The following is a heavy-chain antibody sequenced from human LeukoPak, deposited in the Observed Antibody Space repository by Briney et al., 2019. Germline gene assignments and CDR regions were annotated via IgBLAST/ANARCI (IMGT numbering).Heavy chain of an antibody. CDR2: INPNNGGT. V-gene: IGHV1-2*02. CDR1: GYTFTGYY. D-gene: IGHD3-10*01. J-gene: IGHJ3*02. CDR3: ARARTDRGSRGPYDI. Sequence: ASVKVSCKASGYTFTGYYIHWVRQAPGQGLEWMGWINPNNGGTNYAQRFQGRVTMTRDTPISTAYMELSRLRSDDTAVYYCARARTDRGSRGPYDIWGQGTMVTVSS.